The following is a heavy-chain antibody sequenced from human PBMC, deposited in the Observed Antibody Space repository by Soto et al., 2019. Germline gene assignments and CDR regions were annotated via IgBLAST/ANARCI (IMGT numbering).Heavy chain of an antibody. CDR2: ISYDGSNK. V-gene: IGHV3-30-3*01. CDR1: VFTFISYA. Sequence: QPGGSLRLSCASSVFTFISYAMHWVRQAPGKGLEWVAVISYDGSNKYYADSVKGRFTISRDNSKNTLYLQMNSLRAEDTAVYYCARGGRYFDWLLGTHWGQGTLVTVSS. J-gene: IGHJ4*02. CDR3: ARGGRYFDWLLGTH. D-gene: IGHD3-9*01.